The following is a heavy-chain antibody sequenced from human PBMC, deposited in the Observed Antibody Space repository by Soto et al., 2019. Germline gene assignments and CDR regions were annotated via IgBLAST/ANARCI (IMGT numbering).Heavy chain of an antibody. Sequence: EVQLVESGGGLVQPGGSLRLSCAAYGFTFSDHQMDWVRQAPGKGLEWVGRSRNKANSYTIEYAASVKGRFTISRDDSKNSLYLQMNSMKIEDTAVYYCARVVGAPNRFDPWAQGPLVTVSP. CDR2: SRNKANSYTI. V-gene: IGHV3-72*01. CDR3: ARVVGAPNRFDP. CDR1: GFTFSDHQ. J-gene: IGHJ5*02. D-gene: IGHD1-26*01.